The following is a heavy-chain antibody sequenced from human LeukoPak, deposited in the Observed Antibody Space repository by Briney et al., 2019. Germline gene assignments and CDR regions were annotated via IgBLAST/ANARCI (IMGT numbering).Heavy chain of an antibody. V-gene: IGHV4-59*08. CDR1: GGSISSYY. J-gene: IGHJ3*02. CDR3: ARRGRWDDAFDI. CDR2: IYYTGIT. D-gene: IGHD1-26*01. Sequence: PSETLSLTCTVSGGSISSYYWSWIRQPPGKGLEWIGYIYYTGITNYNPSLKSRVTISVDTSKNQFSLKLSSVTAADTAVYYCARRGRWDDAFDIWGQGTMVTVSS.